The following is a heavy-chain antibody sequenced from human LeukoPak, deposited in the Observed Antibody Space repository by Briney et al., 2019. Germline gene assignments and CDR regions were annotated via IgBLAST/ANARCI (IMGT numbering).Heavy chain of an antibody. V-gene: IGHV3-21*01. Sequence: GGSLRLSCAASGFTFSSYSMNWVRQAPGKGLEWVSSISSSSSYIYYADPVKGRFTISRDNAKNSLYLQMNSPRAEGTAVYYCARGTGTIFGVVIKRNWFDPWGQGTLVTVSS. D-gene: IGHD3-3*01. CDR1: GFTFSSYS. J-gene: IGHJ5*02. CDR2: ISSSSSYI. CDR3: ARGTGTIFGVVIKRNWFDP.